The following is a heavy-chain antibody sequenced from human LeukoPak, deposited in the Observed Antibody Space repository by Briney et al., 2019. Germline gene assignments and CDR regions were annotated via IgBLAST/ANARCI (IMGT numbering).Heavy chain of an antibody. CDR3: TRGYYDSSGYYWPSSSYYFDY. D-gene: IGHD3-22*01. CDR2: IRSKAYGGTT. V-gene: IGHV3-49*03. CDR1: GFTFGDYA. J-gene: IGHJ4*02. Sequence: PGRSLRLSCTASGFTFGDYAMSWFRQAPGKGLEWVGFIRSKAYGGTTEYAASAKGRFTISRDDSKSIAYLQMNSLKTEDTAVYYCTRGYYDSSGYYWPSSSYYFDYWGQGTLVTVSS.